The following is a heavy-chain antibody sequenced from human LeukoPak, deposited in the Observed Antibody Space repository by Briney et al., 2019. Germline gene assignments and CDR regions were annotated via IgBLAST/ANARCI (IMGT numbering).Heavy chain of an antibody. CDR3: ARDLIAVTGTGFWFDP. CDR1: GFIFSTYA. J-gene: IGHJ5*02. V-gene: IGHV3-30-3*01. CDR2: ISDGGCNK. Sequence: GRSLRLSCAASGFIFSTYAIHWVRQAPGKGLEWVAVISDGGCNKYYADSVKGRFTISRDNSKNMLYLQMNSLRAEDSAVYYCARDLIAVTGTGFWFDPRGQGTLVTVSS. D-gene: IGHD6-19*01.